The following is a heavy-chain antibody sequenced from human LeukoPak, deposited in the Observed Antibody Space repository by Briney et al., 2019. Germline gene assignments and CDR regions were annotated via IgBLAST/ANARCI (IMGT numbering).Heavy chain of an antibody. CDR1: AFTFRTHW. Sequence: GGSLRLSFAASAFTFRTHWMSSXXXXPGKGLEWVAMIKPDGSEKYYVDSVKSPCSISRDNAKNSLYLQMTSLRAEDTAVYYCTRDASGDTSSGPRMDVWGQGTTVTVS. J-gene: IGHJ6*02. CDR3: TRDASGDTSSGPRMDV. D-gene: IGHD1-26*01. V-gene: IGHV3-7*05. CDR2: IKPDGSEK.